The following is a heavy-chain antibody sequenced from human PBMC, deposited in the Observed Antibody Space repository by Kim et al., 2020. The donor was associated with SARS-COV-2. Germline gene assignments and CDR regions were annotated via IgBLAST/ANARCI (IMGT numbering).Heavy chain of an antibody. V-gene: IGHV1-69*13. CDR2: IIPIFGTA. CDR1: GGTFSSYA. CDR3: ARDRGAVAGTGPPSMDV. J-gene: IGHJ6*02. Sequence: SVKVSCKASGGTFSSYAISWVRQAPGQGLEWMGGIIPIFGTANYAQKFQGRVTITADESTSTAYMELSSLRSEDTAVYYCARDRGAVAGTGPPSMDVWGQGTTVTVSS. D-gene: IGHD6-19*01.